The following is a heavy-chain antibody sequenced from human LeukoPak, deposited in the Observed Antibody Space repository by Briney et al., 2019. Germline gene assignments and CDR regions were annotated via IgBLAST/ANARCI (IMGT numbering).Heavy chain of an antibody. CDR3: ARDLGDYGDY. CDR2: ISYDGSNK. CDR1: GFTFSSYA. J-gene: IGHJ4*02. Sequence: GGSLRLSCAASGFTFSSYAMHWVRQAPGKGLEWVAVISYDGSNKYYADSVKGRFTTSRGNSKNTLYLQMNSLRAEDTAVYYCARDLGDYGDYWGQGTLVTVSS. V-gene: IGHV3-30*04. D-gene: IGHD4-17*01.